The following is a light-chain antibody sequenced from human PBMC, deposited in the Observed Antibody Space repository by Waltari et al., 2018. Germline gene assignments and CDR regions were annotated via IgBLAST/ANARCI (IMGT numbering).Light chain of an antibody. J-gene: IGLJ2*01. Sequence: QSALTQPPSASGSPGQSVTISCTGTNNDVGAYNSVSWYQRHPGNAPKVWIYAVSKRPSGRPDRFSGSKSGNTASLTVSGLQAEDEADYYCTSYTGSDNSKVFGGGTKLTVL. CDR2: AVS. CDR3: TSYTGSDNSKV. V-gene: IGLV2-8*01. CDR1: NNDVGAYNS.